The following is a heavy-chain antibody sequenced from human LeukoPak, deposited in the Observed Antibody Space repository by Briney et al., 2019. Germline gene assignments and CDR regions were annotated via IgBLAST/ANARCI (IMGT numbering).Heavy chain of an antibody. J-gene: IGHJ4*02. D-gene: IGHD3-22*01. CDR1: GYTFTSYG. V-gene: IGHV1-18*01. CDR3: ARESTKYYYDSSGYSDY. Sequence: ASVKVSCKASGYTFTSYGISWVRQAPGQGLEWMGWISAYNGNTNYAQKLRGRVTTTTDTSTSTAYMELRSLRSDDTAVYYCARESTKYYYDSSGYSDYWGQGTLVTVSS. CDR2: ISAYNGNT.